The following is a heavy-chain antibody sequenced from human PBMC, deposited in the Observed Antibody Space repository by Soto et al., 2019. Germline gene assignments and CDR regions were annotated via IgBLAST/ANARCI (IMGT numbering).Heavy chain of an antibody. CDR1: GASISSYI. J-gene: IGHJ4*02. Sequence: QVQLQESGPGLVKPSETLSLNCNVSGASISSYIWSWIRQPPGRGLEWIGYIYDSGSTDYNPSLKSRVTLSVDPSTNQLSLKLSAVTAADTAIYYCAPLPDLYGSGDYSYAYDYWGPGILVTVSS. V-gene: IGHV4-59*01. CDR3: APLPDLYGSGDYSYAYDY. CDR2: IYDSGST. D-gene: IGHD3-16*01.